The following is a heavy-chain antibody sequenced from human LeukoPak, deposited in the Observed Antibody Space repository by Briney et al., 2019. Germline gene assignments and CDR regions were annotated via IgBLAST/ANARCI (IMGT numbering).Heavy chain of an antibody. J-gene: IGHJ4*02. CDR3: ARIGYSSGWYFWGIDY. CDR1: GGSFSGYY. V-gene: IGHV4-34*01. CDR2: INHSGST. Sequence: PSETLSLTCAVYGGSFSGYYWSWIRQPPGKGLEWIGEINHSGSTNYNPSLKSRVTISVDTSKNQFSLKLSSVTAADTAVYYCARIGYSSGWYFWGIDYWGQGTLVTVSS. D-gene: IGHD6-19*01.